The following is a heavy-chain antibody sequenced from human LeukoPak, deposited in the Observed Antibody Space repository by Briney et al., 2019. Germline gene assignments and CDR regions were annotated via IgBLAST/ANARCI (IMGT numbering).Heavy chain of an antibody. CDR1: GFTFSSYW. CDR2: IKQDGSEK. J-gene: IGHJ4*02. Sequence: PGGSLRLSCAASGFTFSSYWMSWVRQAPGKGLEWVANIKQDGSEKYYVDSVKGRFTISRDNAKNSLYLQMNSLRAEDTAVYYCARGRGQWELLGHFDYWGQGTPVTVSS. D-gene: IGHD1-26*01. CDR3: ARGRGQWELLGHFDY. V-gene: IGHV3-7*01.